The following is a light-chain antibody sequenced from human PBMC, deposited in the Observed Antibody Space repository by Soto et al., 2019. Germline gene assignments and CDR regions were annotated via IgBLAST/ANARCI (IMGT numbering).Light chain of an antibody. CDR1: QSVSSNY. CDR3: QQFDTSPPST. Sequence: EIVLTQSPGTLSLSPGERATLSCRASQSVSSNYLAWYQQKPGQAPRLLIYGASIRATGIPDRFSGSGSGTDFTLTISRLEPGDFAVYYCQQFDTSPPSTFGQGTRLEIK. CDR2: GAS. V-gene: IGKV3-20*01. J-gene: IGKJ5*01.